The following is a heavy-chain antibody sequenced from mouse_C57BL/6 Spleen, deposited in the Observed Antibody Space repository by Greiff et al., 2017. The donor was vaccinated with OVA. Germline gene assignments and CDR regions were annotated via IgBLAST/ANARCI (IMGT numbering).Heavy chain of an antibody. V-gene: IGHV1-69*01. CDR1: GYTFTSYW. J-gene: IGHJ2*01. D-gene: IGHD2-4*01. CDR2: IDPSDSYP. CDR3: AKGLRRGNYFDY. Sequence: VKLQQPGAELVMPGASVKLSCKASGYTFTSYWMHWVKQRPGHGLEWIGEIDPSDSYPNYNQKFKGKSTLTVDKSSSTAYMQLSSLTSEDSAVDYCAKGLRRGNYFDYWGQGTTLTVSS.